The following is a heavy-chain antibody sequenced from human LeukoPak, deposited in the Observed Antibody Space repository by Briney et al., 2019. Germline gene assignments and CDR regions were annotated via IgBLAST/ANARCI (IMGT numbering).Heavy chain of an antibody. Sequence: GASVKVSCKASGYKFINYGISWVRQAPGQGLEWMGWISGYNGNTNYAEKIQGRVTMTTDTSTSTAYMELRSLTSDDTAIYYCARVFSHSSPDYWGQGTLVTVSS. V-gene: IGHV1-18*01. J-gene: IGHJ4*02. CDR2: ISGYNGNT. CDR1: GYKFINYG. D-gene: IGHD6-19*01. CDR3: ARVFSHSSPDY.